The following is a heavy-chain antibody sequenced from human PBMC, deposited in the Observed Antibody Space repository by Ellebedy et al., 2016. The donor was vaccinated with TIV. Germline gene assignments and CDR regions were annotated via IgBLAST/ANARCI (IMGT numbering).Heavy chain of an antibody. CDR2: ISYDGSNK. Sequence: GESLKISCAASGFTFSSYGMHWVRQAPGKGLEWVAVISYDGSNKYYADFVKGRFTISRDNSKNTLYLQMNSLRAEDTAVYYCAKDPRCSGGSCYSPDLGSEYFQHWGQGTLVTVSS. D-gene: IGHD2-15*01. CDR3: AKDPRCSGGSCYSPDLGSEYFQH. CDR1: GFTFSSYG. V-gene: IGHV3-30*18. J-gene: IGHJ1*01.